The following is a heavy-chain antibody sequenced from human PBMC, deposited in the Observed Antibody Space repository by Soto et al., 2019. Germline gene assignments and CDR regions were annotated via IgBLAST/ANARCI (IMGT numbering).Heavy chain of an antibody. J-gene: IGHJ4*02. CDR2: ISYDGSNK. D-gene: IGHD3-22*01. Sequence: QVQLVESGGGVVQPGRSLRLSCAASGFTFSSYGMHWVRQAPGKGLEWVAVISYDGSNKYYADSVKGRFTISRDNSKNTLYLQMNSLRAEDTAVYYCAKAPPINYYDSSGQDYWGQGTLVTVSS. V-gene: IGHV3-30*18. CDR1: GFTFSSYG. CDR3: AKAPPINYYDSSGQDY.